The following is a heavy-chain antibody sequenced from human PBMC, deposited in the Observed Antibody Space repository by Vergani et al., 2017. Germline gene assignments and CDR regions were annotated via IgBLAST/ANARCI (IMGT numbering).Heavy chain of an antibody. CDR1: GGTFSSYA. Sequence: QVQLVQSGAEVKKPGSSVKVSCKASGGTFSSYAISWVRQAPGQGLEWMGGIIPIFGTANYAQKFQGRVTITADESTRTAYMELSRPRSEDTAVYYCARVSLEGCSSTSCYYYYMDVWGKGTTVTVSS. J-gene: IGHJ6*03. D-gene: IGHD2-2*01. CDR2: IIPIFGTA. CDR3: ARVSLEGCSSTSCYYYYMDV. V-gene: IGHV1-69*01.